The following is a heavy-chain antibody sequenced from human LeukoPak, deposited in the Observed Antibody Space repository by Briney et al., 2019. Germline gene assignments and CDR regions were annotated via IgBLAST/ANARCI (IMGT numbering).Heavy chain of an antibody. V-gene: IGHV5-51*01. CDR1: GYSLPTYW. D-gene: IGHD2-2*03. CDR3: ARPPSRGYSSSFEY. J-gene: IGHJ4*02. CDR2: IYPDESNI. Sequence: GESLKISCKGSGYSLPTYWIAWVRQMPGKGLEWMGIIYPDESNIRYSPSFQGQVTISADKSISTAYLQWSSLKASDTAMYYCARPPSRGYSSSFEYWGQGTLVTVSS.